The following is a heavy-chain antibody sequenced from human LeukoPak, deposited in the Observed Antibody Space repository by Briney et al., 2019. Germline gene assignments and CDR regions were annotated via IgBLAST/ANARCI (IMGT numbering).Heavy chain of an antibody. Sequence: ASVKVSCKASGYSFNSNGMNWVRQAPGQGLEWMGWINTNTGNPTYAQGFTGRFVFSLDTSVSTAYLQISSLKAEDTAVYYCARVRGIAAAEAFDYWGQGTLVTVSS. V-gene: IGHV7-4-1*02. CDR2: INTNTGNP. J-gene: IGHJ4*02. CDR1: GYSFNSNG. D-gene: IGHD6-13*01. CDR3: ARVRGIAAAEAFDY.